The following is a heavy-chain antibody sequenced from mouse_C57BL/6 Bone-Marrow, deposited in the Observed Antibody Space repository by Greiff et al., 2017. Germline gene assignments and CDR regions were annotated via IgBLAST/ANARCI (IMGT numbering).Heavy chain of an antibody. CDR3: ARDGYYWYFDF. Sequence: QVQLQQPGAELVRPGSSVKLSCKASGYTFTSYWMHWVKQRPIQGLEWIGNIDPSDSETHYNQKFKDKATLTVDKSSSTAYMQLSSLTSEDSAVYYRARDGYYWYFDFWGTGTTVTVSS. J-gene: IGHJ1*03. CDR2: IDPSDSET. D-gene: IGHD2-3*01. CDR1: GYTFTSYW. V-gene: IGHV1-52*01.